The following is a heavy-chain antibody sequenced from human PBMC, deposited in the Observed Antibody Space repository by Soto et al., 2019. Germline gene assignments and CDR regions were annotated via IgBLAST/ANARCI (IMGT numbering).Heavy chain of an antibody. D-gene: IGHD2-2*01. Sequence: QVQLVQSGAEVKKPGSSVKVSCKASGGTFSSYAISWVRQAPGQGLEWMGGIIPIFGTANYAQKFQNRVTITADESTSTAYMELSSLRSDDTAVYYCARVVLVPAAMMGDYYYYGMDVWGQGTTVTVSS. CDR2: IIPIFGTA. V-gene: IGHV1-69*12. J-gene: IGHJ6*02. CDR3: ARVVLVPAAMMGDYYYYGMDV. CDR1: GGTFSSYA.